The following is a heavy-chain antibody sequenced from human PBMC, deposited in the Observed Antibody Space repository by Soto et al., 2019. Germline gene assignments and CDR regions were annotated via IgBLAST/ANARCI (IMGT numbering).Heavy chain of an antibody. CDR2: IIPIFGTA. J-gene: IGHJ6*02. CDR1: GYTFTSYD. CDR3: ARGLTTVVTPNYYSGMDA. V-gene: IGHV1-69*13. D-gene: IGHD4-17*01. Sequence: ASGKVSCKASGYTFTSYDINWVRQAAGQGLEWMGGIIPIFGTANYAQKFQGRVTITADESTSTAYMELSSLRSEDTAVYYCARGLTTVVTPNYYSGMDAWGQGTTLTVSS.